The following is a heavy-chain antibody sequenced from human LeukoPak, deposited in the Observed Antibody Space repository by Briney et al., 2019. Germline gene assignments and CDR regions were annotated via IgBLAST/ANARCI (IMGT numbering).Heavy chain of an antibody. J-gene: IGHJ5*02. CDR1: GYTFTSYD. V-gene: IGHV1-8*01. Sequence: ASVKVSCKASGYTFTSYDINWVRQATGQGLEWVGWMNPNSGNTGYAQKFQGRVTMTRNTSISTAYMELSSLRSEDTAVYYCARGVSSSWYGYLGYNWFDPWGQGTLVTVSS. CDR2: MNPNSGNT. D-gene: IGHD6-13*01. CDR3: ARGVSSSWYGYLGYNWFDP.